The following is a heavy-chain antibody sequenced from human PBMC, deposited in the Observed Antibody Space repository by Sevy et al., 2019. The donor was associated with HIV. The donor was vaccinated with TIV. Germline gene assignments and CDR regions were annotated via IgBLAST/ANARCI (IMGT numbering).Heavy chain of an antibody. Sequence: SETLSLTCTVSGGSISNYYWNWIRQPPGKGLEWIGYIYYSGGTNYNPSLRSRVTMSADTSKNQFSLKLSFVTAADTAMYYWPRGNSGSYGWFDPWGQGTLVTVSS. J-gene: IGHJ5*02. V-gene: IGHV4-59*01. CDR3: PRGNSGSYGWFDP. CDR2: IYYSGGT. D-gene: IGHD1-26*01. CDR1: GGSISNYY.